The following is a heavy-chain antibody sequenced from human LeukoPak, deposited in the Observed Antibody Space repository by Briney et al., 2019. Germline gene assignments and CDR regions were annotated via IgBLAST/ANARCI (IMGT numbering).Heavy chain of an antibody. V-gene: IGHV4-34*01. J-gene: IGHJ5*02. Sequence: PSGTLSLTCAVYGGSFSGYYWSWIRQPPGKGLEWIGEINHSGSTNYNPSLKSRVTISVDTSKNQFSLKLSSVTAADTAVYYCARGGRGSSSSENWFAPWGQGTLVTVSS. D-gene: IGHD6-6*01. CDR2: INHSGST. CDR1: GGSFSGYY. CDR3: ARGGRGSSSSENWFAP.